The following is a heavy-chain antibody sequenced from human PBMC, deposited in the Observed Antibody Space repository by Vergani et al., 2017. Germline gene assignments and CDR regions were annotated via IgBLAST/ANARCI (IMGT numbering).Heavy chain of an antibody. D-gene: IGHD4-17*01. Sequence: EVQLVQSGAEVKKPGATMKISCKDSGYTFIDHYMHWVKQSPGKGLEWMGLVDPEDGETIYPEKFKGRVTIAADTSTDKAHLELSSLRSEDTAVYYCATPQTVTTGGMEVWGQGTTVIVSS. CDR1: GYTFIDHY. J-gene: IGHJ6*02. CDR3: ATPQTVTTGGMEV. CDR2: VDPEDGET. V-gene: IGHV1-69-2*01.